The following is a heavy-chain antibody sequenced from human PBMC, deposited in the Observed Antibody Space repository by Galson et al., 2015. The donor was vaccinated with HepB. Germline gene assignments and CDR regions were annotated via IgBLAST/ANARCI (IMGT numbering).Heavy chain of an antibody. D-gene: IGHD3-3*01. CDR3: ARGYDFWSGYSD. CDR1: GFTVSSNY. CDR2: IYSGGST. Sequence: SLRLSCAASGFTVSSNYMSWVRQAPGKGLEWVSVIYSGGSTYYADSVKGRFTISKDNSKNTLYLQMNSLRAEDTAVYYCARGYDFWSGYSDWGQGTLVTVSS. V-gene: IGHV3-53*01. J-gene: IGHJ4*02.